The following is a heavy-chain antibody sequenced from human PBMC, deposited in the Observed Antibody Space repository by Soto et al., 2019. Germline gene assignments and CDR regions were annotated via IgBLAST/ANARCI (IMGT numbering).Heavy chain of an antibody. CDR2: INPSGGST. J-gene: IGHJ5*02. CDR1: GYTFTSYY. D-gene: IGHD3-3*01. Sequence: ASVKVSCKASGYTFTSYYMHWLRRAPGQGLEWMGIINPSGGSTSYAQKFQGRVTMTRDTSTSTVYMELSSLRSEDTAVYYCARDREVLTIFGVVIISNWFDPWGQGTLVTVSS. CDR3: ARDREVLTIFGVVIISNWFDP. V-gene: IGHV1-46*01.